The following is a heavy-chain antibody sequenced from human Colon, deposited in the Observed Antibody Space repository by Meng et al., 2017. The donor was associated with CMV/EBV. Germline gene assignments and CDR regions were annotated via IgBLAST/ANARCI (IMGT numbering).Heavy chain of an antibody. CDR3: ATFTLRYFDWP. CDR2: IDHSGST. V-gene: IGHV4-34*01. D-gene: IGHD3-9*01. J-gene: IGHJ5*02. Sequence: LTCAVYGGSFSDYYWCWIHQPPGKGLEWIGEIDHSGSTNYDPSLKSRVTISVDTSKNQFSLQLNSVTAADTAVYYCATFTLRYFDWPWGQGTLVTVSS. CDR1: GGSFSDYY.